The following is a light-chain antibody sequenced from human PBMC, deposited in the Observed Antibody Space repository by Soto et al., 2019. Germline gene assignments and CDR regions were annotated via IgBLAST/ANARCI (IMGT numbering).Light chain of an antibody. CDR1: QNINSW. CDR2: KAS. J-gene: IGKJ3*01. V-gene: IGKV1-5*03. Sequence: DIQMTQSPSTLSASVGDRVVITCRASQNINSWLAWYQQKPGKAPKLLIYKASSLESEVPSRFSSSGSGTEFTLTISCLQPDDFATYYCQEYNSYSRFTFGPGTKVDVK. CDR3: QEYNSYSRFT.